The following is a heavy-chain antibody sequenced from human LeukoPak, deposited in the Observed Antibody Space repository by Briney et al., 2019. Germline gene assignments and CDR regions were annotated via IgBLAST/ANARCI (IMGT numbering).Heavy chain of an antibody. Sequence: PSETLSLTCAVCGGSFSGYYWSWIRQPPGKGLEWIGEINHSGSTNYNPSLKSRVTISVDTSKNQFSPKLSSVTAADTAVYFCVRVGVVVAATRWTTPRRSYYFDYWGQGTLVTVSS. V-gene: IGHV4-34*01. CDR2: INHSGST. D-gene: IGHD2-15*01. CDR3: VRVGVVVAATRWTTPRRSYYFDY. CDR1: GGSFSGYY. J-gene: IGHJ4*02.